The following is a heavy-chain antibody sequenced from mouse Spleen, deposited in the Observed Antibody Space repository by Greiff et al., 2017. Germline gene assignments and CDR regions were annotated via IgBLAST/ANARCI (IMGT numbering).Heavy chain of an antibody. V-gene: IGHV7-1*01. Sequence: EVQRVESGGGLVQSGRSLRLSCATSGFTFSDFYMEWVRQAPGKGLEWIAASRNKANDYTTEYSASVKGRFIVSRDTSQSILYLQMNALRAEDTAIYYCARGWNFDYWGQGTTLTVSS. CDR1: GFTFSDFY. CDR2: SRNKANDYTT. D-gene: IGHD2-3*01. CDR3: ARGWNFDY. J-gene: IGHJ2*01.